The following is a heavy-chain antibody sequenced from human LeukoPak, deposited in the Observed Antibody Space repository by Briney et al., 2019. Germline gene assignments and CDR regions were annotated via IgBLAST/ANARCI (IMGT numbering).Heavy chain of an antibody. J-gene: IGHJ4*02. Sequence: SETLSLTCTVSGGSISSYSWSWIRQPPGKGLEWIGCRYVGGRDLYNPSLRGRVTISVDASEKQISLSLRSVTAADTAVYYCARDLGYCSSTSCQRRYFDYWGQGTLVTVSS. CDR3: ARDLGYCSSTSCQRRYFDY. D-gene: IGHD2-2*01. V-gene: IGHV4-59*01. CDR2: RYVGGRD. CDR1: GGSISSYS.